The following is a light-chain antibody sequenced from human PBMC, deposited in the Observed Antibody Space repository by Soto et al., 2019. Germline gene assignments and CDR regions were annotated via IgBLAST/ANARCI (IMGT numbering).Light chain of an antibody. CDR2: GAS. J-gene: IGKJ1*01. V-gene: IGKV3-15*01. Sequence: ILMTQSPATLSVSPGERATLSCRASQSVGDNSAWYQQKPGQAPRLLVYGASTRAAGIPARFIGSGSGTEFTLTISSVQSDDFALYYCQQYDHWPRTFSQGTKVEI. CDR1: QSVGDN. CDR3: QQYDHWPRT.